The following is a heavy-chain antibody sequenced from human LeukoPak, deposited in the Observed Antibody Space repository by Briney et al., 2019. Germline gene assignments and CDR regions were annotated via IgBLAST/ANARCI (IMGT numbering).Heavy chain of an antibody. J-gene: IGHJ5*02. CDR3: ARCTEFYYDSGGYPFDP. D-gene: IGHD3-22*01. CDR2: ISSSSSYI. CDR1: GFTFSSYS. Sequence: PGGSLRLSCAASGFTFSSYSMNWVRQAPGKGLEWVSSISSSSSYIYYADSVKGRFTISRDNAKNSLYLQMNSLRAEDTAVYYCARCTEFYYDSGGYPFDPWGQGTLVTVSP. V-gene: IGHV3-21*01.